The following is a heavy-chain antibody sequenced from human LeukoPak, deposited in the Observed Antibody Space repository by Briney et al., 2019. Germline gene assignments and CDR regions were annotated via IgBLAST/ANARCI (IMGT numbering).Heavy chain of an antibody. J-gene: IGHJ6*02. D-gene: IGHD3-3*01. CDR3: ARDWYYDFWSGPNNYYYYGMDV. CDR1: GYTFTCYY. V-gene: IGHV1-2*02. CDR2: INPNSGGT. Sequence: ASVKVSCKASGYTFTCYYMHWVRQAPGQGLEWRGWINPNSGGTNYAQKFQGRVTMTRDTSISTAYMELSRLRSDDTAVYYCARDWYYDFWSGPNNYYYYGMDVWGQGTTVTVSS.